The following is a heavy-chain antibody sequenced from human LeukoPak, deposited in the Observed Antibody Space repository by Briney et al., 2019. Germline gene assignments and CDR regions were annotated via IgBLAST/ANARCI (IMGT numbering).Heavy chain of an antibody. Sequence: PGGSLRLSCAASGFIFDAYGLSWVRQAPGKGLEWVSSLNWNGAGTSYVDSVKDRFTISRDNAKNSLYLQMNSLRAEDTAFYYCAREETCGGDCYYFDYWGQGTLVTVSS. V-gene: IGHV3-20*04. CDR2: LNWNGAGT. D-gene: IGHD2-21*02. J-gene: IGHJ4*02. CDR3: AREETCGGDCYYFDY. CDR1: GFIFDAYG.